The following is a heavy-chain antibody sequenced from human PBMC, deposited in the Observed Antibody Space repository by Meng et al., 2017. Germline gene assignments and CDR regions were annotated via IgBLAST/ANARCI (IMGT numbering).Heavy chain of an antibody. CDR2: IDPNNDHT. Sequence: QGQLVPSGPEVEKPVASVKMSCKPYGYPFAAYWIHWLRQAPGQGLEWMGRIDPNNDHTQYAQNFQGRVTMTSDTSISTVYMELNGLRSDDTAVYYCARDEDISAAGKLFGDYWGQGTLVTVSS. D-gene: IGHD6-13*01. J-gene: IGHJ4*02. CDR1: GYPFAAYW. CDR3: ARDEDISAAGKLFGDY. V-gene: IGHV1-2*06.